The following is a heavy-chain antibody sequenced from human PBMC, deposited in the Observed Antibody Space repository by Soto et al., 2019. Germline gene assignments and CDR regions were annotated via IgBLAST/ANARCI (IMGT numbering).Heavy chain of an antibody. Sequence: SETLSLTCTVSGGSISSYYWSWIRQPPGKGLEWIGYIYYSGSTNYNPSLKSRVTISVDTSKNQFSLKLSSVTAADTAVYYCARVVISGWLGAFDIWGQGTMVTVSS. CDR2: IYYSGST. V-gene: IGHV4-59*01. CDR1: GGSISSYY. J-gene: IGHJ3*02. CDR3: ARVVISGWLGAFDI. D-gene: IGHD6-19*01.